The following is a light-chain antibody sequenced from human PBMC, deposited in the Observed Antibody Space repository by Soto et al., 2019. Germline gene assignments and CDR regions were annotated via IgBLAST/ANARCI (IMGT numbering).Light chain of an antibody. CDR1: QGISSW. Sequence: DIQMTQSPSSLSASVGDRVTISCRASQGISSWVAWYQQKPEKAPKSLIYAASSLQSGVPSRFSGSGSGTDFTLTISRLQPEDFATYYCQKYISHPVTFGGGTKVEIK. V-gene: IGKV1D-16*01. CDR3: QKYISHPVT. CDR2: AAS. J-gene: IGKJ4*01.